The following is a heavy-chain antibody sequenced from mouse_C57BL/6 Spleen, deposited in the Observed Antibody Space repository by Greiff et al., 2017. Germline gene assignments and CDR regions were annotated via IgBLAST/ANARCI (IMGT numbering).Heavy chain of an antibody. Sequence: EVQLVESGEGLVKPGGSLKLSCAASGFTFSSYAMSWVRQTPEKRLEWVAYISSGGDYIYYADTVKGRFTISRDNARNTLYLQMSSLKSEDTAMYYCTRDRSRDYGDAWFAYWGQGTLVTVSA. D-gene: IGHD2-4*01. CDR2: ISSGGDYI. CDR1: GFTFSSYA. V-gene: IGHV5-9-1*02. J-gene: IGHJ3*01. CDR3: TRDRSRDYGDAWFAY.